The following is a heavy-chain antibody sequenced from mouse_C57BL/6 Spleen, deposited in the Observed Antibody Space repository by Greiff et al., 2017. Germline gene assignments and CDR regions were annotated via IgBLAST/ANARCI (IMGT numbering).Heavy chain of an antibody. D-gene: IGHD1-1*01. Sequence: EVQLQQSGPGLAKPSQTLSLTCSVTGYSITSDYWNWIRKFPGNKLEYMGYISYSGSTYYNPSLKSRISITRDTSKNQYYLQLNSVTTEDTATYYCARSPDYYGSSYGYFDVWGTGTTVTVSS. CDR2: ISYSGST. CDR3: ARSPDYYGSSYGYFDV. J-gene: IGHJ1*03. CDR1: GYSITSDY. V-gene: IGHV3-8*01.